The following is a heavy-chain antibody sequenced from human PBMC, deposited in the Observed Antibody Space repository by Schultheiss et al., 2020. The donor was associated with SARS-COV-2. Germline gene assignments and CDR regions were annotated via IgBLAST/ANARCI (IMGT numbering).Heavy chain of an antibody. CDR1: GFSFSKDD. CDR3: AKEKSNGVAPGCY. D-gene: IGHD2-8*01. CDR2: ISGSGGST. J-gene: IGHJ4*02. Sequence: GGSLRLSCAGSGFSFSKDDIHWVRQAPGKGLEWVSAISGSGGSTYYADSVKGRFTISRDNSKNTLYLQMNSLRAEDTAVYYCAKEKSNGVAPGCYWGQGTLVTVSS. V-gene: IGHV3-23*01.